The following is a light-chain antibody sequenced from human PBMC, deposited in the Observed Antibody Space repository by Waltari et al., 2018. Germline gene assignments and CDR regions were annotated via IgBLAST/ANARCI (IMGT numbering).Light chain of an antibody. V-gene: IGKV3-11*01. Sequence: EIVLTQSSATLSLSPGERATLSCRSSQSVSSYLAWYQQKVGQAPRLLIYDASNRATGIPARFSGSGSATDFTFTISSLEPEDFAVYYCLQRSSWPWTFGQGTKVEIK. CDR1: QSVSSY. CDR2: DAS. CDR3: LQRSSWPWT. J-gene: IGKJ1*01.